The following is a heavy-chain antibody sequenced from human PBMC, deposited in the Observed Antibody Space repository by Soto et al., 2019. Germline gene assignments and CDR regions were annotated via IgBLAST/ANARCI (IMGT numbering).Heavy chain of an antibody. Sequence: QVQLVQSGAEVKKPGSSVKVSCKASGGTFNNYAFSWVRQAPGQGLEWLGGIMPIFGRPDYAQKFRDRVTXXXXXXXXXXXXXXXXXXXXXXXXXXXXXXXXXXXXXXXYYYGMDVWGQGTTVTVSS. V-gene: IGHV1-69*05. CDR1: GGTFNNYA. J-gene: IGHJ6*02. CDR3: XXXXXXXXXXXXYYYGMDV. CDR2: IMPIFGRP.